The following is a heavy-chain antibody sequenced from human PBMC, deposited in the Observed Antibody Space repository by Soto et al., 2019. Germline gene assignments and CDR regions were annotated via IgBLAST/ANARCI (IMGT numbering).Heavy chain of an antibody. CDR3: ARDSTDADSGSYSGDY. Sequence: PGWSLRLSCAVSVFPFISYSMNWVRQAPGKGLEWVSYISSSSSTMYYADSVKGRFTISRDNAKNSLFLHMNSLRDEDTAVYYCARDSTDADSGSYSGDYWGQGTLVTVSS. D-gene: IGHD1-26*01. V-gene: IGHV3-48*02. J-gene: IGHJ4*02. CDR1: VFPFISYS. CDR2: ISSSSSTM.